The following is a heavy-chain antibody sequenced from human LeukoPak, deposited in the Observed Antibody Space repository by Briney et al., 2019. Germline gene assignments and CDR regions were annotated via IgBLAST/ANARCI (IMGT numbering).Heavy chain of an antibody. CDR1: GGSFSGYL. Sequence: PSETLSLTCAVHGGSFSGYLWSWIRQPPGKGLEYIGEINHSGYTTYNPSHKSRVTISVDTSKNQFSLNMISVTAADTAVYYCARHEFGSSSAAFDSWGQGTMVIVSS. V-gene: IGHV4-34*01. CDR2: INHSGYT. CDR3: ARHEFGSSSAAFDS. J-gene: IGHJ3*01. D-gene: IGHD6-6*01.